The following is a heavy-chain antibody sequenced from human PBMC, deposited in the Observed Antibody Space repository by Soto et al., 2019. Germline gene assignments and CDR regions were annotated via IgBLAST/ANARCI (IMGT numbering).Heavy chain of an antibody. D-gene: IGHD2-2*01. V-gene: IGHV4-34*01. Sequence: PSETLSLTCAVYGGSFSGYYCSWIRQPPGKGLEWIGEINHSGSTNYNLSLKSRVTISVDTSKNQFSLKLSSVTAADTAVYYCARGGYCSSTSCYRRHNWFDPWGQGTLVTV. CDR1: GGSFSGYY. CDR3: ARGGYCSSTSCYRRHNWFDP. J-gene: IGHJ5*02. CDR2: INHSGST.